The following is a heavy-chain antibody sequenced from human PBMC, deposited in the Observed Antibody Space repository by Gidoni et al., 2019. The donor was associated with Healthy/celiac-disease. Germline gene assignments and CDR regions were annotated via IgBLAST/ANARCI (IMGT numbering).Heavy chain of an antibody. CDR2: IYSGGST. Sequence: EVQLVASGGGLVKRGGSLRISCAASEFTVSSNYMRWVRQAPGKGLEWFSVIYSGGSTYYADSVKGRFTISRDNSKNTLYLQMNSLRAEDTAVYYCARAAAVAFSFDYWGQGTLVTVSS. V-gene: IGHV3-66*02. D-gene: IGHD6-19*01. CDR1: EFTVSSNY. CDR3: ARAAAVAFSFDY. J-gene: IGHJ4*02.